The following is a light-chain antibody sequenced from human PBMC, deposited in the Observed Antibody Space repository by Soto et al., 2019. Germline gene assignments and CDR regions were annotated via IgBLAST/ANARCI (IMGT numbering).Light chain of an antibody. CDR2: GAS. V-gene: IGKV1-8*01. CDR1: QDIGSV. J-gene: IGKJ5*01. Sequence: AIRITQSPSSLSASTGGTVTITCLASQDIGSVLAWYQQKPGTAPKVLISGASNLHGGVPSRFSGSGSRTDFTLTITHLQSEDFATYYCQHYLNYPITFGQGTRLEIK. CDR3: QHYLNYPIT.